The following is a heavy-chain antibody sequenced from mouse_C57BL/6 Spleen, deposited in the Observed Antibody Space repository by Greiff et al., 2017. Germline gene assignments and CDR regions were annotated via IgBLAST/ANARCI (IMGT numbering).Heavy chain of an antibody. CDR3: ARDRATVVARENAMDY. CDR2: ISDGGSYT. V-gene: IGHV5-4*01. D-gene: IGHD1-1*01. J-gene: IGHJ4*01. Sequence: EVKVEESGGGLVKPGGSLKLSCAASGFTFSSYAMSWVRQTPEKRLEWVATISDGGSYTYYPDNVKGRFTISRDNAKNNLYLQMSHLKSEDTAMYYCARDRATVVARENAMDYWGQGTSVTVSS. CDR1: GFTFSSYA.